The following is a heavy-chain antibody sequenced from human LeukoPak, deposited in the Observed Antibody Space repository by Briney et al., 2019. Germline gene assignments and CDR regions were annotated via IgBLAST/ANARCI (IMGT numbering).Heavy chain of an antibody. Sequence: GGSLRLSRAASGFTFSSYWMHWVRQAPGKGLVWVSRINSDGSSTSYADSVKGRFTISRDNAKNTLYLQMNSLRAEDTAVYYCARDLRYDYVWGSYRWNEGFDYWGQGTLVTVSS. D-gene: IGHD3-16*02. V-gene: IGHV3-74*01. CDR2: INSDGSST. CDR1: GFTFSSYW. J-gene: IGHJ4*02. CDR3: ARDLRYDYVWGSYRWNEGFDY.